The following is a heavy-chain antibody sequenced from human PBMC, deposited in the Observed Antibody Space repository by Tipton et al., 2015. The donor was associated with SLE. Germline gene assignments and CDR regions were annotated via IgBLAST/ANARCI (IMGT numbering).Heavy chain of an antibody. Sequence: SLRLSCAASGFTFYNYWMHWVRQAPGKGLVRVSRINSDSSSTSYADSVKGRFTISRDNAKNTFYLQMNSLRAEDTAVYYCARAPVQYYTIDVWGQGTTVTVSS. CDR2: INSDSSST. V-gene: IGHV3-74*01. J-gene: IGHJ6*02. CDR1: GFTFYNYW. CDR3: ARAPVQYYTIDV.